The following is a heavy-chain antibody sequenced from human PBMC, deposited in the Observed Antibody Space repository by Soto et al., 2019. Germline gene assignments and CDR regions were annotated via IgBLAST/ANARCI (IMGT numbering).Heavy chain of an antibody. CDR3: ARGVYGSGNYYTGPSAFDI. V-gene: IGHV1-69*06. D-gene: IGHD3-10*01. Sequence: QVQLEQSGAEVKQPGSSVKVSCKASGGTLSDHGVAWLRQAPGQGLEWMGGTIPVFNTAKYAQKFQGRVTVTADKFTNLAYMELSSLRSEDTAFYFCARGVYGSGNYYTGPSAFDIWGQGTMVIVSS. CDR2: TIPVFNTA. CDR1: GGTLSDHG. J-gene: IGHJ3*02.